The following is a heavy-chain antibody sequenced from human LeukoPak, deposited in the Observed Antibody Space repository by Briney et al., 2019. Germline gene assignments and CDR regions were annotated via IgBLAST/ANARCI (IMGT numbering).Heavy chain of an antibody. CDR1: GFTFSSYA. J-gene: IGHJ4*02. Sequence: GGSLRLSCAASGFTFSSYATHWVRQAPGKGLEWVAVISYDGSNKYYADSVKGRFTISRDNSKNTLYLQMNSLRAEDTAVYYCARDSYTAGYCYDSSGYLDYWGQGTLVTVSS. D-gene: IGHD3-22*01. CDR2: ISYDGSNK. CDR3: ARDSYTAGYCYDSSGYLDY. V-gene: IGHV3-30-3*01.